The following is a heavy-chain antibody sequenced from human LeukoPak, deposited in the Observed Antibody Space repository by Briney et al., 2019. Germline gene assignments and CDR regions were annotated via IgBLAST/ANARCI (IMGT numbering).Heavy chain of an antibody. D-gene: IGHD6-13*01. Sequence: SQTLSLTCAISGDSVSSNSAAWNWIRQSPSRGLEWLGRTYYRSKWYNDYAVSVKSRITINPDTSKNQFSLQLNSVTPEDTAVYYCESAPPPIAPPSFDYWAQETRVTVSS. CDR3: ESAPPPIAPPSFDY. V-gene: IGHV6-1*01. J-gene: IGHJ4*02. CDR1: GDSVSSNSAA. CDR2: TYYRSKWYN.